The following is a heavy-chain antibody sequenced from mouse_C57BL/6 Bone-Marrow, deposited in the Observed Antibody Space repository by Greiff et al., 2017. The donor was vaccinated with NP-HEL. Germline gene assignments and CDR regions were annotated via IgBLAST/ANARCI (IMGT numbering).Heavy chain of an antibody. CDR1: GFTFSDAW. J-gene: IGHJ4*01. V-gene: IGHV6-6*01. CDR3: TRPPYDYDSYYYAMDY. Sequence: EVHLVESGGGLVQPGGSMKLSCAASGFTFSDAWMDWVRQSPEKGLEWVAEIRNKANNHATYYAESVKGRFTISRDDSKSSVYLQMNSLRAEDTGIYYCTRPPYDYDSYYYAMDYWGQGTSVTVSS. D-gene: IGHD2-4*01. CDR2: IRNKANNHAT.